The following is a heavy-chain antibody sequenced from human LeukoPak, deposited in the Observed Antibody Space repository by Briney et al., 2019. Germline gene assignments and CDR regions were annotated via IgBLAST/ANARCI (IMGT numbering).Heavy chain of an antibody. CDR3: ARDMSNKFDS. D-gene: IGHD4-11*01. CDR2: INPKSGGT. Sequence: ASVRVSCKASGYTFTVDYMHWVRQAPGQGGEWMGWINPKSGGTNYAQKFQGRVTMTRDTAISTAYMELSRLTSDDTAVYFCARDMSNKFDSWGQGTLVTVSS. J-gene: IGHJ4*02. V-gene: IGHV1-2*02. CDR1: GYTFTVDY.